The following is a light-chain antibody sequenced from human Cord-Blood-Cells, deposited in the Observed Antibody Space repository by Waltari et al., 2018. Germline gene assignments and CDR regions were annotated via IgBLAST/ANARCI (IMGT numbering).Light chain of an antibody. CDR1: SSDVGSYNL. Sequence: QSALTQPAPVSGSPGQSITISCTGTSSDVGSYNLVSWYQQHPGKAPKLMIYECSKLPSGVSNRFSGSKSGNTASLTISGLQAEDEADYYCCSYAGSSTWVFGGGTKLTVL. CDR3: CSYAGSSTWV. CDR2: ECS. V-gene: IGLV2-23*01. J-gene: IGLJ3*02.